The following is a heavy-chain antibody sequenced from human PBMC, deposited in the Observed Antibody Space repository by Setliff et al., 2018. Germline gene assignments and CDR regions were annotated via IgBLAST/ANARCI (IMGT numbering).Heavy chain of an antibody. J-gene: IGHJ6*02. Sequence: GGSLRLSCAASGFTFSSYAMSWVRQAPGKGLEWVSAISGSGGSTYYADSVKGRFTISRDNSKNTLYLQMGSLRAEDMAVYYCARVGTGMDVWGQGTTVTVSS. CDR3: ARVGTGMDV. CDR2: ISGSGGST. D-gene: IGHD1-1*01. V-gene: IGHV3-23*01. CDR1: GFTFSSYA.